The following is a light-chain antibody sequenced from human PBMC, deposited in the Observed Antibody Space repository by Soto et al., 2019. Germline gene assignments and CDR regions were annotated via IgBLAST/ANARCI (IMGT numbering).Light chain of an antibody. V-gene: IGKV3-20*01. J-gene: IGKJ1*01. Sequence: EIVLTQSPGTLSLSPGERATLSCRASQSVSSNYLAWYQQKPGQAPRPLIYGASSRATRIPDRFSGSGAGTDFTLTISRLESEDFAVYYCQQYGSSPWTFGQGTKVEIK. CDR3: QQYGSSPWT. CDR1: QSVSSNY. CDR2: GAS.